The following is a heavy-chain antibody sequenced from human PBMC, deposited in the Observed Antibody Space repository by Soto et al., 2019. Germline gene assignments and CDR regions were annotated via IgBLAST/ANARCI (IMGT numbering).Heavy chain of an antibody. CDR1: GYSISSGYY. J-gene: IGHJ4*02. CDR3: ARDWYYYDSSGYYRYFDY. Sequence: SETLSLTCAVSGYSISSGYYWGWIRQPPGKGLEWIGSIYHSGSTYYNPSLKSRVTISVDTSKNQFSLKLSSVAAADTAVYYCARDWYYYDSSGYYRYFDYWGQGALVTVSS. V-gene: IGHV4-38-2*02. CDR2: IYHSGST. D-gene: IGHD3-22*01.